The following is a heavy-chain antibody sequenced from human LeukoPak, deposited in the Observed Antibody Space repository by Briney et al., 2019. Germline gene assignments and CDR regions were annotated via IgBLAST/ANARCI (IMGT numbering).Heavy chain of an antibody. V-gene: IGHV3-66*01. CDR2: IYSGGST. CDR1: GFTFSSYA. D-gene: IGHD6-19*01. J-gene: IGHJ4*02. CDR3: AGVRSVAGIHYDY. Sequence: AGGSLRLSCAASGFTFSSYAMSWVRQAPGKGLEWVSVIYSGGSTYYADSVKGRFTISRDNSKNTLYLQMNSLRAEDTAVYYCAGVRSVAGIHYDYWGQGTLVTVSS.